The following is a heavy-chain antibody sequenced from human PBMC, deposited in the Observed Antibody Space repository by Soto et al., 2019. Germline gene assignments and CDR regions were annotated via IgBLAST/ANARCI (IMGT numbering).Heavy chain of an antibody. Sequence: PSETLSLTCAVYGGSFSGYYWTWIRQPPGTGLEWIGEINHSGSTNYNPSLKSRVTISVDTSKNQFSLKLTSVTAADTAVYYCARVPGDFWSGQYNWFDPWGQGTLVTVSS. V-gene: IGHV4-34*01. D-gene: IGHD3-3*01. CDR3: ARVPGDFWSGQYNWFDP. CDR1: GGSFSGYY. CDR2: INHSGST. J-gene: IGHJ5*02.